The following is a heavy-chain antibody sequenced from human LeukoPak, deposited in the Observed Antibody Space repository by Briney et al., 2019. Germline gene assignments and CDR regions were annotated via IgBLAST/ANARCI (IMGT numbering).Heavy chain of an antibody. CDR2: ISYDGSNK. Sequence: GGSLRLSCAASGFIFSSYWMSWVRQAPGKGLEWVAVISYDGSNKYYADSVKGRFTISRDNSKNTLYLQMNSLRAEDTAVYYCARDLSGVYYYDSSGYPDFDYWGQGTLVTVSS. CDR1: GFIFSSYW. V-gene: IGHV3-30*03. CDR3: ARDLSGVYYYDSSGYPDFDY. J-gene: IGHJ4*02. D-gene: IGHD3-22*01.